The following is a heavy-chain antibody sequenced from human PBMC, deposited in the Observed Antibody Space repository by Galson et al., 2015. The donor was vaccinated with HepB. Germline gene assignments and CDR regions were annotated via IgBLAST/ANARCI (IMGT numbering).Heavy chain of an antibody. CDR1: GFTFNNYA. V-gene: IGHV3-23*01. Sequence: SLRLSCAASGFTFNNYAMSWVRQAPGKGLEWVSGISGSGGTTYYADSVKGRFTISRDNSKTTLYLQMNSLRAEDTAVYFCGRQRVTFDYWGQGTLVTVSS. CDR3: GRQRVTFDY. J-gene: IGHJ4*02. D-gene: IGHD4-11*01. CDR2: ISGSGGTT.